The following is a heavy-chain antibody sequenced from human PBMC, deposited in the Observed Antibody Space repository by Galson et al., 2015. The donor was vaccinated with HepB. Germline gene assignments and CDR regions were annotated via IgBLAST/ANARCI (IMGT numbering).Heavy chain of an antibody. CDR2: IRSGSRRT. D-gene: IGHD3-10*01. Sequence: SLRLSCAASGFNFSDYYMSWIRQAPGKGLEWVSYIRSGSRRTNYADSVKGRFTISRDNAKSSLYLQMNSLRAEDTAVYYCARVKMDYFGSGSYPRSFYYNYGMDVWGLGTTVTVSS. J-gene: IGHJ6*02. CDR1: GFNFSDYY. V-gene: IGHV3-11*05. CDR3: ARVKMDYFGSGSYPRSFYYNYGMDV.